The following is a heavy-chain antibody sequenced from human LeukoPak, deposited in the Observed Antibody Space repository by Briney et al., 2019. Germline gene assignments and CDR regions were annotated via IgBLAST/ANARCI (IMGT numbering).Heavy chain of an antibody. J-gene: IGHJ4*02. D-gene: IGHD5-12*01. CDR2: MNPNSGNT. CDR3: ARFDSGYESDPYFSDY. Sequence: ASVKVSCKASGYTFTSYDINWVRQATGQGLEWMGWMNPNSGNTGYAQKFQGRVTMTRNTSISTAYMELSSLRSEDTAVYYCARFDSGYESDPYFSDYWGQGTLVTVSS. CDR1: GYTFTSYD. V-gene: IGHV1-8*01.